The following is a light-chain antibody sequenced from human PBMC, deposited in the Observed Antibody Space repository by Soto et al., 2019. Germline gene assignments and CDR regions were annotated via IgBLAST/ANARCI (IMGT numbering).Light chain of an antibody. CDR3: SSYTFSSTVL. CDR1: SRDVGGYNY. V-gene: IGLV2-14*01. CDR2: DVS. Sequence: QSALTQPASVSGSPGQSITISCTGTSRDVGGYNYVSWYQQYPGKAPKLMIYDVSNRPSGVSNRFSGSKSGNTASLTISGLQAQDEVDYYCSSYTFSSTVLFGGGTKLTVL. J-gene: IGLJ2*01.